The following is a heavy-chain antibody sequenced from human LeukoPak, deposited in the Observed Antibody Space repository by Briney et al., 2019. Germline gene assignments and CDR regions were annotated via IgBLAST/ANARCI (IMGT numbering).Heavy chain of an antibody. V-gene: IGHV1-18*01. J-gene: IGHJ4*02. D-gene: IGHD3-10*01. Sequence: ASVKVSCKASGYTFTSYDINWVRQATGQGLEWMGWISAYNGNTNYAQKLQGRVTMTTDTSTSTAYMELRSLRSDDTAVYYCARQYYYGSGSYYSPLDYWGQGTLVTVSS. CDR3: ARQYYYGSGSYYSPLDY. CDR1: GYTFTSYD. CDR2: ISAYNGNT.